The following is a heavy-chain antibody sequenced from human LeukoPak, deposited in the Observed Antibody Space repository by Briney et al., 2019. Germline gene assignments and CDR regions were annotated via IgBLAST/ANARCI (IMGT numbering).Heavy chain of an antibody. J-gene: IGHJ4*02. CDR1: GGSISSYY. Sequence: SVTLSLTCTVSGGSISSYYWSWIRQPPGKGLEWIGYIYYSGSTNYNPSLKSRVTISVDTSKNQFSLKLSSVTAAYTAVYYFARAAAGKLVFDYWGQGTLVTVSS. D-gene: IGHD6-13*01. CDR3: ARAAAGKLVFDY. CDR2: IYYSGST. V-gene: IGHV4-59*08.